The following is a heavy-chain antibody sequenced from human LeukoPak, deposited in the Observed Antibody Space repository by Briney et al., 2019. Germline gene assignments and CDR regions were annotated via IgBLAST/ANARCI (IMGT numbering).Heavy chain of an antibody. CDR3: ARDKSGWLHQGFDY. CDR2: IIPILGIA. CDR1: GGTFSSYT. Sequence: SVNVSCTASGGTFSSYTISWVRQAPGRGLEWMGSIIPILGIANYAQKFQGRVTITADKSTSTAYMELSSLRAEDTAVYYCARDKSGWLHQGFDYWGQGTLVTVSS. D-gene: IGHD5-24*01. V-gene: IGHV1-69*04. J-gene: IGHJ4*02.